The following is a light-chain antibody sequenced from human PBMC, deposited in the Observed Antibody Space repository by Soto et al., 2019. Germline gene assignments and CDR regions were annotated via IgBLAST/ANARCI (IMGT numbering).Light chain of an antibody. V-gene: IGLV1-44*01. CDR2: SNN. Sequence: QSVLTQPPSASGTPGQRVTISCSGSSSNIGSNTVNWYHQLPGTAPKLLIYSNNQRPSGVPDRFSGSKSGTSASLAISGLQSEDEVDYYCAAWDDSLNGDVFGTGTKLTVL. CDR3: AAWDDSLNGDV. CDR1: SSNIGSNT. J-gene: IGLJ1*01.